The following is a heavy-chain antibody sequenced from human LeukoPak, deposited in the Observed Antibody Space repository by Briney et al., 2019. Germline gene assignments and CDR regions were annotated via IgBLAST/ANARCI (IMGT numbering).Heavy chain of an antibody. CDR2: INQDGSEK. CDR3: ARESAYAFWY. J-gene: IGHJ4*02. V-gene: IGHV3-7*01. Sequence: GGSLRLSCAASGFTFATYWMSWARQTPGKGLEWVANINQDGSEKYYVDSVKGRFTISRDNAKNSLYLQMNSLRADDTAVYYCARESAYAFWYWGQGTLVAVSS. CDR1: GFTFATYW. D-gene: IGHD3-3*01.